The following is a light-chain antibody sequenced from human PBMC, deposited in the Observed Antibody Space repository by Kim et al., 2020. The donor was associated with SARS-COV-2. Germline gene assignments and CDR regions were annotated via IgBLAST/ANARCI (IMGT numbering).Light chain of an antibody. CDR1: QSGSSSY. V-gene: IGKV3-20*01. CDR3: QQYGRSPPWT. J-gene: IGKJ1*01. Sequence: ERATLSCRVSQSGSSSYLAWDQRKPGTAPRLLIYCASSRATGIPDRFSGSGSGTDFTLTISRLEPEDCAVYYWQQYGRSPPWTFGQGTKVDIK. CDR2: CAS.